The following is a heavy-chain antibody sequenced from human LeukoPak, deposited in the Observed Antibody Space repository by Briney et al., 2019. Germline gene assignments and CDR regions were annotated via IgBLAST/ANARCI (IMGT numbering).Heavy chain of an antibody. Sequence: SETLSLTCAVYGGSFSGYYWSWIRQPPGKGLEWIGEINHSGSTNYNPSLKSRVTISVDTSKNQFSLKLSSVAAADTAVYYCARGPRRFDYWGQGTLVTVSS. V-gene: IGHV4-34*01. CDR3: ARGPRRFDY. CDR2: INHSGST. J-gene: IGHJ4*02. CDR1: GGSFSGYY.